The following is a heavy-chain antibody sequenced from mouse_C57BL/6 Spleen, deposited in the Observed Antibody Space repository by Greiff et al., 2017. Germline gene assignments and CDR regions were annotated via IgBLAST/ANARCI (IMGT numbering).Heavy chain of an antibody. CDR1: GFTFTDYY. V-gene: IGHV7-4*01. D-gene: IGHD2-4*01. CDR2: IRNKANGYTT. CDR3: VKAVSSYDYDGDYAMDY. Sequence: DVMLVESGGGLVQPGASLRLSCAASGFTFTDYYMSWVRQPPGKAPEWLALIRNKANGYTTAYTASVKGRFTISRDNSQNILYLQMNTLRAEDSATYYCVKAVSSYDYDGDYAMDYWGQGTSVTVSS. J-gene: IGHJ4*01.